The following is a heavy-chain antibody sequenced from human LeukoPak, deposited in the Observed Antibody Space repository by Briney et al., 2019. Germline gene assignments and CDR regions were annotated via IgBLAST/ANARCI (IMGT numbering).Heavy chain of an antibody. J-gene: IGHJ3*02. CDR2: IRYDGSNK. Sequence: GGSLRLSCAASGFTFSSYGMHWVRQAPGKGLESVAFIRYDGSNKYYADSVKGRFTISRDNSKNTLYLQMNSLRAEDTAVYYCAKKSRMITFGGVIEKGAFDIWGQGTMVTVSS. D-gene: IGHD3-16*02. CDR1: GFTFSSYG. CDR3: AKKSRMITFGGVIEKGAFDI. V-gene: IGHV3-30*02.